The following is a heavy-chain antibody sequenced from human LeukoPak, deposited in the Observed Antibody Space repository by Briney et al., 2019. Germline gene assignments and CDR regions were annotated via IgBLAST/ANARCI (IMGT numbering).Heavy chain of an antibody. CDR2: ISGSGGRT. D-gene: IGHD3-22*01. J-gene: IGHJ6*03. V-gene: IGHV3-23*01. Sequence: GGSLRLSCAASGVTFSSYAMGWVRHAPGQGLGWVSGISGSGGRTYYADSVKGRFTISRDNSKNTLYLQMNSLRPEDTAVYYCAKGSGDSSGYYYDYYYYYMVVWGKGTTVTVSS. CDR3: AKGSGDSSGYYYDYYYYYMVV. CDR1: GVTFSSYA.